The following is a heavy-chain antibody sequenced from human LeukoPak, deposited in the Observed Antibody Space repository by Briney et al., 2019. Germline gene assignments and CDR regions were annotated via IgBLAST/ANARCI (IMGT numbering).Heavy chain of an antibody. D-gene: IGHD2-15*01. CDR2: ISAYNGNT. V-gene: IGHV1-18*01. CDR1: GYTFTSYG. CDR3: ARGPSPNCSGGSCYPVLFPLYYYYYYGMDV. Sequence: GASVKVSCKASGYTFTSYGISWVRQAPGQGLEWVGWISAYNGNTNYAQKLQGRVTMTTDTSTSTAYMELRSLRSDDTAVYYCARGPSPNCSGGSCYPVLFPLYYYYYYGMDVWGQGTTVTVSS. J-gene: IGHJ6*02.